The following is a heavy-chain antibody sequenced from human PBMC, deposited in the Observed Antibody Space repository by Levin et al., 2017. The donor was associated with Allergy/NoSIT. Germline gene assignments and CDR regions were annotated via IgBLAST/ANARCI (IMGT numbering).Heavy chain of an antibody. Sequence: ASVKVSCKASGYTFTSYAMHWVRQAPGQRLEWMGWINAGNGNTKYSQKFQGRVTITRDTSASTAYMELSSLRSEDTAVYYCARDIGIAVAGRGFDYWGQGTLVTVSS. CDR2: INAGNGNT. CDR1: GYTFTSYA. CDR3: ARDIGIAVAGRGFDY. J-gene: IGHJ4*02. D-gene: IGHD6-19*01. V-gene: IGHV1-3*01.